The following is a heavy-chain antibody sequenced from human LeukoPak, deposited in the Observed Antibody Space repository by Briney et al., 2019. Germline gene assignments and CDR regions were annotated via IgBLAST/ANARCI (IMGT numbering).Heavy chain of an antibody. V-gene: IGHV4-34*01. CDR2: INHSGST. Sequence: SETLSLTCTVSGGSISSYYWSWIRQPPGKGLEWIGEINHSGSTNYNPSLKSRVTISVDTSKNQFSLKLRSVTAADTAVYYCARSRSPYYYDKGPLQYWGQGTLVTVSS. D-gene: IGHD3-22*01. CDR1: GGSISSYY. J-gene: IGHJ4*02. CDR3: ARSRSPYYYDKGPLQY.